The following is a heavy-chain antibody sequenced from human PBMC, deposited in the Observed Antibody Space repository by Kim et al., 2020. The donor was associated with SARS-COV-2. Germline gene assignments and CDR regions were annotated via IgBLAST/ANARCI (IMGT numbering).Heavy chain of an antibody. CDR2: ISAYSNDT. V-gene: IGHV1-18*01. J-gene: IGHJ6*03. D-gene: IGHD2-2*02. Sequence: ASVKVSCKASGYTFTNFGISWVRQAPGQGLEWMGWISAYSNDTNYAQKLQGRVTMTTDTSTSTAYMDLRSLRSDDTAVYYCARDSRGYCSSTRCYTADYYYMDVWGNGATVTVSS. CDR3: ARDSRGYCSSTRCYTADYYYMDV. CDR1: GYTFTNFG.